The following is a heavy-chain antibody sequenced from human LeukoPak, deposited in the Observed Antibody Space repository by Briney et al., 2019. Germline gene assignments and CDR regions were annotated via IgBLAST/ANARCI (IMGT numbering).Heavy chain of an antibody. V-gene: IGHV1-69*13. D-gene: IGHD4-23*01. CDR2: IIPIFGTA. J-gene: IGHJ4*02. CDR3: ARGWLAETTVVTPYNY. CDR1: GGTFSNYA. Sequence: SVKVSCKVSGGTFSNYAINWVRQAPGQGLEWMGGIIPIFGTAHYSQKFQGRVTITAVDSMNTAYMELSSLRSDDTAVYYCARGWLAETTVVTPYNYWGQGTLVTVSS.